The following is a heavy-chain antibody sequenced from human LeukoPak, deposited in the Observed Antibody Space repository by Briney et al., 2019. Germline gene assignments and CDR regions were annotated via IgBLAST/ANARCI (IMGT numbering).Heavy chain of an antibody. V-gene: IGHV4-38-2*02. J-gene: IGHJ4*02. CDR2: INHSGSS. Sequence: SETLYLTCTVSGYYISSGYYWGWIRQPPGKGLEWIGSINHSGSSYYNTSLKSPVNKLVNPSKNQFSLRRSPVAGAGPAGEYLARDLPGPTESWGQGTLVTVSS. CDR1: GYYISSGYY. CDR3: ARDLPGPTES.